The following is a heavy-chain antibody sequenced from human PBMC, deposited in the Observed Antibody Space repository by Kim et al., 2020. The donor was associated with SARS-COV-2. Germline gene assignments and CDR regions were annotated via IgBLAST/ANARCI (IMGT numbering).Heavy chain of an antibody. CDR2: INHSGST. V-gene: IGHV4-34*01. CDR3: ARGITLTRVLRYFDWLPGPDYYMDV. Sequence: SETLSLTCAVYGGSFSGYYWSWIRQPPGKGLEWIGEINHSGSTNYNPSLKSRVTISVDTSKNQFSLKLSSVTAADTAVYYCARGITLTRVLRYFDWLPGPDYYMDVWGKGTTVTVSS. CDR1: GGSFSGYY. D-gene: IGHD3-9*01. J-gene: IGHJ6*03.